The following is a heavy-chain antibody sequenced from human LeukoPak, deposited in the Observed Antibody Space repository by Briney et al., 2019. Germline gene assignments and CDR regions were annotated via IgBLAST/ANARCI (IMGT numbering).Heavy chain of an antibody. CDR1: GFTFSSYS. V-gene: IGHV3-21*01. CDR3: ARDYQSYYDSSGYYPDY. Sequence: GGSLRLSCAASGFTFSSYSMNWVRQAPGKGLEWVSSISSSSSYIYYADSVKGRFTISRDNAKKSLYLQMNSLRAEDTAVYYCARDYQSYYDSSGYYPDYWGQGTLVTVSS. D-gene: IGHD3-22*01. CDR2: ISSSSSYI. J-gene: IGHJ4*02.